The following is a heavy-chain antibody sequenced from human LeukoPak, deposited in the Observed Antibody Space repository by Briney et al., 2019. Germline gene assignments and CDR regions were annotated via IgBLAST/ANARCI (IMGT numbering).Heavy chain of an antibody. Sequence: SQTLSLTCAISGDSVPSNSAAWNWIRQSPSRGLEWLGRTYYMSKWYNDYAVSVKSRITINPDTSKNQFSLQLNSVTPEDTAVYYCARDGGLAYCGGDCYTRGWFDPWGQGTLVTVSS. CDR2: TYYMSKWYN. J-gene: IGHJ5*02. CDR3: ARDGGLAYCGGDCYTRGWFDP. CDR1: GDSVPSNSAA. V-gene: IGHV6-1*01. D-gene: IGHD2-21*01.